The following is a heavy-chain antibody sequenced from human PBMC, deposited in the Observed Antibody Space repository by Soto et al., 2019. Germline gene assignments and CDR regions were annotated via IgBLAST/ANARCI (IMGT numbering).Heavy chain of an antibody. D-gene: IGHD6-6*01. Sequence: EVQLVESGGGLVQPGGSLRLSCAASGFTFSSYSMNSVRQAPGNGLEWVSYISSSSSTIYYADSVKGRFTISRDNAKNSLYLQMNSLRAEDTAVYYCARLSVKLLPYYYYYMDVWGKGTTVTVSS. CDR2: ISSSSSTI. V-gene: IGHV3-48*01. CDR3: ARLSVKLLPYYYYYMDV. J-gene: IGHJ6*03. CDR1: GFTFSSYS.